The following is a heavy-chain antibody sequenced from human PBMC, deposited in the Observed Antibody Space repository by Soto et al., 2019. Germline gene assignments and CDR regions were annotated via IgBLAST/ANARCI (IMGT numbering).Heavy chain of an antibody. CDR3: ARCTVDTIVTSGWCHYLDP. CDR1: GFTFSSSA. CDR2: VSGSGGTT. V-gene: IGHV3-23*01. D-gene: IGHD6-19*01. Sequence: GGSLRVSCAASGFTFSSSAMSWVRQAPGKGLEWVSAVSGSGGTTYYADSVRGRFTISRDNSKNTLYLQMNSLRAEDTAIYFCARCTVDTIVTSGWCHYLDPWGQGTLVTVSS. J-gene: IGHJ5*02.